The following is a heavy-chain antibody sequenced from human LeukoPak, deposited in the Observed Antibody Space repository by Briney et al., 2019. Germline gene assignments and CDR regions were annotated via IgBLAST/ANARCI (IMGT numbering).Heavy chain of an antibody. CDR1: GFTFSSYA. J-gene: IGHJ4*02. V-gene: IGHV3-23*01. CDR3: AKDNLYYYDSSGSPSDY. D-gene: IGHD3-22*01. Sequence: GGSLRLSCAASGFTFSSYAMSWVRQAPGKGLEWVSAISGSGGSTYYADSVKGRFTISRENSKNTLYLQMNSLRAEDTAVYYCAKDNLYYYDSSGSPSDYWGQGTLVTVSP. CDR2: ISGSGGST.